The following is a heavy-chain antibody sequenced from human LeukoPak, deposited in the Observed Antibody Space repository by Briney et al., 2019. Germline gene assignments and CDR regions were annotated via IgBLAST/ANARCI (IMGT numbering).Heavy chain of an antibody. J-gene: IGHJ4*02. CDR2: INAGNGNT. CDR3: ARGQYSSSHPDY. V-gene: IGHV1-3*01. D-gene: IGHD6-6*01. CDR1: GYTFTSYA. Sequence: GSVKVSCKASGYTFTSYAMHWVRQAPGQRLEWMGWINAGNGNTKYSQKFQGRVTITRDTSASTAYMELSSLRSEDTAVYYCARGQYSSSHPDYWGQGTLVTVSS.